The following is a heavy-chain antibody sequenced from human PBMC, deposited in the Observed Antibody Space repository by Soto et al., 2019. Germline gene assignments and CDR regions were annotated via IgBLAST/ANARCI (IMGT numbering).Heavy chain of an antibody. CDR1: GFTFGDYA. J-gene: IGHJ3*02. CDR3: TRDPGIAVAGVVTDAFDI. D-gene: IGHD6-19*01. Sequence: LRLSCTASGFTFGDYAMSWVRQAPGKGLEWVGFIRSKAYGGTTEYAASVKGRFTISRDDSKSIAYLQMNSLKTEDTAVYYCTRDPGIAVAGVVTDAFDIWGQGTMVTVSS. V-gene: IGHV3-49*04. CDR2: IRSKAYGGTT.